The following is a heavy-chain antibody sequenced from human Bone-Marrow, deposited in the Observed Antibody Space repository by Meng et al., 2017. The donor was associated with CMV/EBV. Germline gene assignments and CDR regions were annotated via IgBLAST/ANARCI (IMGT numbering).Heavy chain of an antibody. V-gene: IGHV1-2*02. Sequence: ASVKVSCKASGYTFTGYYMHWVRQAPGQGLEWMGWINPNSGGTNYAQKFQGRVTMTRDTSISTAYMELSRLRSDDTAVYYCARGVATIRGYYYYHGMDVWGQGTTVTVSS. D-gene: IGHD5-12*01. CDR1: GYTFTGYY. J-gene: IGHJ6*02. CDR3: ARGVATIRGYYYYHGMDV. CDR2: INPNSGGT.